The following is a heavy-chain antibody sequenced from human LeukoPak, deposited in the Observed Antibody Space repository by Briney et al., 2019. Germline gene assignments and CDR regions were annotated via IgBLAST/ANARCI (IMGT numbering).Heavy chain of an antibody. CDR2: IWHDGSNR. D-gene: IGHD3-22*01. J-gene: IGHJ4*02. CDR1: GFTFSSYG. V-gene: IGHV3-33*01. CDR3: ARGSGNYYYVLDY. Sequence: HPGGSLRLSCAASGFTFSSYGMHWVRQAPGKGLEWVAVIWHDGSNRDYADSVKGRFTISRDNSKNTLYLQVNSLRAEDTAIYYCARGSGNYYYVLDYWGQGTLVTVSS.